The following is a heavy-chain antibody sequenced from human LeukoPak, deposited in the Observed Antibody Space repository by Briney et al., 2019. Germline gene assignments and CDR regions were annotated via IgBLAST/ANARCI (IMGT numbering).Heavy chain of an antibody. V-gene: IGHV4-39*02. J-gene: IGHJ6*02. CDR1: GVSISSRGYY. Sequence: PSETLSLTCSVSGVSISSRGYYWGWVRQPPGKGLEWIGSFYYSGSASYNPSLKSRVTISVDTSRNQFSLKLNSVTAADTAVYYCARDQGAMDVWGQGTTVTVSS. CDR2: FYYSGSA. CDR3: ARDQGAMDV.